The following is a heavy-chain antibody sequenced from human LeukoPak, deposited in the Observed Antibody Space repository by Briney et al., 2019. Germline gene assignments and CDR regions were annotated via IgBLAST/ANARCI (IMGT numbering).Heavy chain of an antibody. CDR2: IIPILGIA. CDR1: GGTFSSYA. Sequence: GASVKVSCEAPGGTFSSYAISWVRQAPGQGLEWMGRIIPILGIANYAQKFQRRVTITADKSTSTAYMELSSLRSEDTAVYYCARVPADNYYYYGMDVWGQGTTVTVSS. J-gene: IGHJ6*02. V-gene: IGHV1-69*04. D-gene: IGHD2-2*01. CDR3: ARVPADNYYYYGMDV.